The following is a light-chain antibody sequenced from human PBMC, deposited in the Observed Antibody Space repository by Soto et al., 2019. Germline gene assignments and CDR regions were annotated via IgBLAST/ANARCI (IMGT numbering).Light chain of an antibody. CDR2: SAS. V-gene: IGKV3-15*01. Sequence: EIVMTQSPETPSASPVERVTLSCRASQYIVRTMAWYQQQPGQAPRLLFFSASTRATGLPDRFSASGSGADFTLTISNLQAEDSGLYYCQQYKKWPYTFGQGTKVDIK. CDR3: QQYKKWPYT. J-gene: IGKJ2*01. CDR1: QYIVRT.